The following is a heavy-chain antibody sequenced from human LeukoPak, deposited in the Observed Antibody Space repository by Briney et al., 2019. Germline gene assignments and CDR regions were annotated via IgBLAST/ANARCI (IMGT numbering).Heavy chain of an antibody. Sequence: PSETLSLTCAVYGGSFSRYWSWIRQSPGKGLEWIAEIDHRGDTNYNPSVKSRVTISVDTSKNQFSLKVRSLSAADTAVYYCARGATISETGYFDLWGQGTLVTVSS. CDR3: ARGATISETGYFDL. CDR1: GGSFSRY. D-gene: IGHD5-24*01. J-gene: IGHJ4*03. CDR2: IDHRGDT. V-gene: IGHV4-34*01.